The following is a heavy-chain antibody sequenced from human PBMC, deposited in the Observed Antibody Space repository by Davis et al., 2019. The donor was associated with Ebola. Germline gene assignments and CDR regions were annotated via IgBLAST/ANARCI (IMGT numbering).Heavy chain of an antibody. CDR3: ARTSSSWLPPNYYYYYMDV. J-gene: IGHJ6*03. CDR2: IYHGGST. V-gene: IGHV4-38-2*02. D-gene: IGHD6-13*01. CDR1: GYSISSRYY. Sequence: PSETLSLTCTVSGYSISSRYYWGWIRQPPGKGLEWIASIYHGGSTFYNSSLKSRVTISVDTSKNQFSLKLSSVTAADTAVYYCARTSSSWLPPNYYYYYMDVWGKGTTVTVSS.